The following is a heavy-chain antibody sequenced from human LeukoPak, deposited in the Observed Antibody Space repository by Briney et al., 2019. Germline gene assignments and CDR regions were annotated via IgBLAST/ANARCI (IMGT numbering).Heavy chain of an antibody. D-gene: IGHD1-20*01. CDR2: IWYDGSNK. V-gene: IGHV3-33*01. Sequence: PGGSLRLSCAAAGFTLTSYGMHWVSQAPAKGLEWVAVIWYDGSNKYYADSVKGRFTISRDNSKNTLYLQMNSLRAEDTAVYYCARVSIGYNWNYFDYWGQGTLVTVSS. J-gene: IGHJ4*02. CDR3: ARVSIGYNWNYFDY. CDR1: GFTLTSYG.